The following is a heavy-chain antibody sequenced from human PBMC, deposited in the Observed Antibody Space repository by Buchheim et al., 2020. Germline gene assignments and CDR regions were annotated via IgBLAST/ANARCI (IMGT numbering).Heavy chain of an antibody. Sequence: QVQLVQSGAEVKKPGASVKVSCKASGYTFTNFDINWVRQATGQGLEWLGWMNPNSGNTVYTQKFQDRVTMTRNTSISTVYMELNSLRSEDTAVYYCARDQYCSSSSCYTGYYYMDVWGRGTT. D-gene: IGHD2-2*02. J-gene: IGHJ6*03. CDR1: GYTFTNFD. V-gene: IGHV1-8*01. CDR2: MNPNSGNT. CDR3: ARDQYCSSSSCYTGYYYMDV.